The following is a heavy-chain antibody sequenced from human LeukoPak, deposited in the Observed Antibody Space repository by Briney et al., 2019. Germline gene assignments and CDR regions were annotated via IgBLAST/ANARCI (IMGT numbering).Heavy chain of an antibody. CDR2: INPNSGGT. J-gene: IGHJ4*02. CDR3: ARAGHYYGSGRPTYFDY. D-gene: IGHD3-10*01. CDR1: GYTFTGYY. V-gene: IGHV1-2*02. Sequence: ASVKVSCKASGYTFTGYYMHWVRQAPGQGLEWMGWINPNSGGTNYAQKLQGRVTMTTDTSTSTAYMELRSLRSDDTAVYYCARAGHYYGSGRPTYFDYWGQGTLVTVSS.